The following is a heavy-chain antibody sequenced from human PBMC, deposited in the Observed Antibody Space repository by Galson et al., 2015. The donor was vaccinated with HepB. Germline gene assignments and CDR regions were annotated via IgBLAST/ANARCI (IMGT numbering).Heavy chain of an antibody. V-gene: IGHV1-46*01. D-gene: IGHD3-22*01. Sequence: SVKVSCKASGYTFTRYHMHWVRQAPGQGLEWMGIINPSGGTTRYAQKFQGRVTMTRDTTTSTVYMELSSLRSEDTAVYYCAREGDTSASYPYYWGQGTLVTVSS. J-gene: IGHJ4*02. CDR1: GYTFTRYH. CDR2: INPSGGTT. CDR3: AREGDTSASYPYY.